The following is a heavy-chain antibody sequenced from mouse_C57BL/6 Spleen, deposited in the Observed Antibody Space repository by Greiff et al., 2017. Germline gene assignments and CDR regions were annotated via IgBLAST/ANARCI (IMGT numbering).Heavy chain of an antibody. D-gene: IGHD1-1*01. V-gene: IGHV2-5*01. CDR1: GFSLTSYG. J-gene: IGHJ4*01. CDR2: IWRGGST. CDR3: AKSGTTVVANSYYYAMDY. Sequence: VQLQQSGPGLVQPSQSLSITCTVSGFSLTSYGVHWVRQSPGKGLEWLGVIWRGGSTDYNAAFMSRLSITKDNSKSQVFFKMNSLQADDTAIYYCAKSGTTVVANSYYYAMDYWGQGTSVTVSS.